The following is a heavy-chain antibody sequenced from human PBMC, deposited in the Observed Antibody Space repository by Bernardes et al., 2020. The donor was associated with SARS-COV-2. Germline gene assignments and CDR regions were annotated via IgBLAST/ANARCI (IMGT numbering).Heavy chain of an antibody. CDR1: GYTFSSYG. D-gene: IGHD2-21*02. V-gene: IGHV1-18*01. Sequence: ASVKVSCKASGYTFSSYGITWVRLAPGQGLEWMGWISPYSGNTNYAQKFQGRVTMTTDTSTNTAYLELRSLRADDTAVYYCARDDAKNSLYLHMDRLRSEDTALYYCVKDLGVVTAAIGFWGQGTLVTVSS. CDR3: ARDDAKNSLYLHMDRLRSEDTALYYCVKDLGVVTAAIGF. CDR2: ISPYSGNT. J-gene: IGHJ4*02.